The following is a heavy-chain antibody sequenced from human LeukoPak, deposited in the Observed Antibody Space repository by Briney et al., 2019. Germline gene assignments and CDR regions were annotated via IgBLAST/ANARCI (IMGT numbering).Heavy chain of an antibody. D-gene: IGHD4-17*01. Sequence: ASVRVSCKASHYTFSDYDVTWVRQAPGQGLEWMGWVSKYTGNADYAPKFHGRVSMTTDTSTRTAYMELRSLRPDDTAVYFCAREDDRSFGAYDCWGQGSLVTVS. V-gene: IGHV1-18*01. CDR1: HYTFSDYD. CDR3: AREDDRSFGAYDC. J-gene: IGHJ4*02. CDR2: VSKYTGNA.